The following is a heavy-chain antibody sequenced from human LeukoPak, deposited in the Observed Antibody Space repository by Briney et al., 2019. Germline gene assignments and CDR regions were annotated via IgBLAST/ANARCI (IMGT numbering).Heavy chain of an antibody. D-gene: IGHD5-12*01. V-gene: IGHV4-38-2*01. Sequence: SETLSLTCAVSGYSISSGYYWGWIRQPPGKGLEWIGSIYYSGSTYYNPSLKSRVTISVDTSKNQFSLKLSSVTAADTAVYYRARYSGYDFLDYFDYWGQGTLVTVSS. CDR2: IYYSGST. J-gene: IGHJ4*02. CDR3: ARYSGYDFLDYFDY. CDR1: GYSISSGYY.